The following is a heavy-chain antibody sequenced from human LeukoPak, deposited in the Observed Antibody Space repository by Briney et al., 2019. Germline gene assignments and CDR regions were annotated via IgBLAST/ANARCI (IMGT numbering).Heavy chain of an antibody. D-gene: IGHD6-6*01. CDR2: ISSSGGVT. CDR1: GFTFSDYY. V-gene: IGHV3-11*01. Sequence: GGSLRLSCAASGFTFSDYYMTWIRQAPGKGLEWVSYISSSGGVTDYADSVKGRFTISRDNAKNSLYLQMNSLRVEDTALYYCAKRVPYGSSSVYFDSWGQGTLVTVSS. CDR3: AKRVPYGSSSVYFDS. J-gene: IGHJ4*02.